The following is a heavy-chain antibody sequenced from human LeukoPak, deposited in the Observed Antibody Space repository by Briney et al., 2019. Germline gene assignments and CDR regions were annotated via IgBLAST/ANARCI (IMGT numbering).Heavy chain of an antibody. CDR1: GGSFSGYY. J-gene: IGHJ4*02. CDR3: ARDRINYGVDY. D-gene: IGHD4-17*01. CDR2: INHSGST. Sequence: PSETLSLTCAVYGGSFSGYYWSWIRQPPGKGLEWIGEINHSGSTNYNPSLKSRVTISVDTSKNQFSLKLSSVTAADTAVYYCARDRINYGVDYWGQGTLVTVSS. V-gene: IGHV4-34*01.